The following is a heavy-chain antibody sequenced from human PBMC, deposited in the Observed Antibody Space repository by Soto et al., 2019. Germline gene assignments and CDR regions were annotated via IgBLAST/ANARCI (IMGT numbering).Heavy chain of an antibody. D-gene: IGHD3-16*01. J-gene: IGHJ6*03. CDR2: IYYSGSN. V-gene: IGHV4-59*01. Sequence: SETPSLTCTVSGDSINSYYWSWIRQPPGKGLEWIGYIYYSGSNNYNPSLKSRVTISVDTSKNQFSLRLSSVTAADTAVYYCARAQGQYTFIYYYMDVCGKGTTVTV. CDR3: ARAQGQYTFIYYYMDV. CDR1: GDSINSYY.